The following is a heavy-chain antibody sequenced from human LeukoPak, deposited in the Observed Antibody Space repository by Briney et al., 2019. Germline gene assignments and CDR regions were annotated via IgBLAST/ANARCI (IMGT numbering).Heavy chain of an antibody. CDR1: GYTFTSYG. CDR3: ARDSRYDILTGYYYYYYGMDV. D-gene: IGHD3-9*01. J-gene: IGHJ6*02. Sequence: GASVKVSCKASGYTFTSYGISWVRQAPGQGVEWMGWISAYNGNTNYAQKLQGRVTMTTDTSTSTAYMELRSLRSDDTAVYYCARDSRYDILTGYYYYYYGMDVWGQGTTVTVSS. CDR2: ISAYNGNT. V-gene: IGHV1-18*01.